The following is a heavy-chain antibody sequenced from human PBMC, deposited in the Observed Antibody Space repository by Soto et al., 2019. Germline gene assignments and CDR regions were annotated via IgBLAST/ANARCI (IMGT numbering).Heavy chain of an antibody. CDR1: GGSISSSSYY. D-gene: IGHD6-13*01. CDR3: ARNGLGAAAGLDS. V-gene: IGHV4-39*01. J-gene: IGHJ4*02. Sequence: SETLSLTCTVSGGSISSSSYYWGWIRQPPGKGLEWIGSIYYSGSTYYNPSLKSRVTISVDTSKNQFSLKLTSVTAADTAVYYCARNGLGAAAGLDSWGQGTLVTVSS. CDR2: IYYSGST.